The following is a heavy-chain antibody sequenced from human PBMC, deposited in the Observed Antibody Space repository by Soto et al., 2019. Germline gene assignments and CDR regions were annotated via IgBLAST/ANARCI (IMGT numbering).Heavy chain of an antibody. J-gene: IGHJ5*02. V-gene: IGHV4-31*02. Sequence: SEALSLTCTVSGGSISSGGYYWSWIRQHPGKGLEWIGYIYYSGSTYYNPSLKSRVTISVDTSKNQFSPKLSSVTAADTAVYYCAREALDYYILTGYPNNWFDPPGQGTLLTVSS. CDR1: GGSISSGGYY. CDR3: AREALDYYILTGYPNNWFDP. D-gene: IGHD3-9*01. CDR2: IYYSGST.